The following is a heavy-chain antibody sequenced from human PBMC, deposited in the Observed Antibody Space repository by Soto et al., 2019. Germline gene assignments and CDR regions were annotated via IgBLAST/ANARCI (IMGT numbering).Heavy chain of an antibody. CDR3: ATRYSYVHF. D-gene: IGHD5-18*01. CDR1: GYAFTGYY. CDR2: INPNSGDT. Sequence: ASVKVSCKSSGYAFTGYYIHWVRQAPGQGLEWVGWINPNSGDTNYAQKFQGRVTMTRDTSLSTAYMELSSLRSDDTAVYYCATRYSYVHFWGQGTLVTVSS. V-gene: IGHV1-2*02. J-gene: IGHJ4*02.